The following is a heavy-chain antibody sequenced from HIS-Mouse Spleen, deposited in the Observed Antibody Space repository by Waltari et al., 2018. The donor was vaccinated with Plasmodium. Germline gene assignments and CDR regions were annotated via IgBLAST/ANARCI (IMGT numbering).Heavy chain of an antibody. Sequence: EVQLVESGGGLVAPGGSLGFSWAAPGFTFSSYWMSWVRQAPGKGLEWVANIKQDGSEKYYVDSVKGRFTISRDNAKNSLYLQMNSLRAEDTAVYYCASSWYWYFDLWGRGTLVTVSS. D-gene: IGHD6-13*01. CDR3: ASSWYWYFDL. CDR1: GFTFSSYW. J-gene: IGHJ2*01. CDR2: IKQDGSEK. V-gene: IGHV3-7*01.